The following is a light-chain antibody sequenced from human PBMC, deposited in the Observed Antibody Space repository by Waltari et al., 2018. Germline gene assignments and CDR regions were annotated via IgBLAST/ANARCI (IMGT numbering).Light chain of an antibody. Sequence: EIVLTQSPGTLSLSPGDRATLSCRASQSVSRALALYQQKPGQAPRLLIYSASTRATGVPDRFSGSGSGTDFSLTISRLDPEDFAVYYCQHYVNLPVTVGQGTKVEI. CDR1: QSVSRA. CDR2: SAS. J-gene: IGKJ1*01. V-gene: IGKV3-20*01. CDR3: QHYVNLPVT.